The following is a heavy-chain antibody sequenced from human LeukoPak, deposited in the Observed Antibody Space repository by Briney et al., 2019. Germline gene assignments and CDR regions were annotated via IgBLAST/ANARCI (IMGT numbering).Heavy chain of an antibody. CDR3: ARHGRGVALRIQIDY. CDR2: IYYSGST. V-gene: IGHV4-59*08. D-gene: IGHD3-10*01. J-gene: IGHJ4*02. CDR1: GGSISSYY. Sequence: SQTLPLTCNVYGGSISSYYWSWIRQPPGKGLEWIGYIYYSGSTNYNSSVKSRVTISVDTSKNQFSLKLSSVTAADTAVYYCARHGRGVALRIQIDYWGQGTLVTLSS.